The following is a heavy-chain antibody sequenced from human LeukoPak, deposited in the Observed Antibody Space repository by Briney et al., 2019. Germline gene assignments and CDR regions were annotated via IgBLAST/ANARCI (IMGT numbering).Heavy chain of an antibody. D-gene: IGHD4-23*01. Sequence: PGGSLRLSCAASGFTFSDYYMSWIRQAPGKGLEWVSYISSSGSTIYDADSVKGRFTISRDNAKNSLYLQMNSLRAEDTAVYYCAKLRWLDAFDIWGQGTMVTVSS. V-gene: IGHV3-11*01. CDR1: GFTFSDYY. CDR3: AKLRWLDAFDI. CDR2: ISSSGSTI. J-gene: IGHJ3*02.